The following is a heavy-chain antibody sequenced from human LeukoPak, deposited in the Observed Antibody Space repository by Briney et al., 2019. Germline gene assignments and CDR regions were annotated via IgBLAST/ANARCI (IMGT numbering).Heavy chain of an antibody. CDR1: GGSISSSSYY. CDR3: ARIPDSSSWFDY. V-gene: IGHV4-39*07. Sequence: SETLSLTCTVSGGSISSSSYYWGWIRQPPGKGLEWIGSIYYSGSTYYNPSLKSRVTISVDTSKNQFSLKLSSVTAADTAVYYCARIPDSSSWFDYWGQGTLVTVSS. J-gene: IGHJ4*02. D-gene: IGHD6-13*01. CDR2: IYYSGST.